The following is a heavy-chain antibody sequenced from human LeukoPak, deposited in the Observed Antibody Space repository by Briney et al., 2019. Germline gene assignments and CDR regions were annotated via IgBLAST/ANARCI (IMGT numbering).Heavy chain of an antibody. D-gene: IGHD2-15*01. J-gene: IGHJ6*02. CDR2: IIPIFGTA. CDR3: ARDYCSGGSCYYYGMDV. Sequence: ASVKVSCKASGYTFTSYAMNWVRQAPGQGLEWMGGIIPIFGTANYAQKFQGRVTITADESTSTAYMELSSLRSEDTAVYYCARDYCSGGSCYYYGMDVWGQGTTVTVSS. V-gene: IGHV1-69*13. CDR1: GYTFTSYA.